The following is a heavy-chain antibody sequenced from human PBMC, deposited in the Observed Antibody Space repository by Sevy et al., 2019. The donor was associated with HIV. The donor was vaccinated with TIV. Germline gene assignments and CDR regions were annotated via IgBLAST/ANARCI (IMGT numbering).Heavy chain of an antibody. CDR1: GVTFSSYS. CDR3: SSERGADYFVVVVAATQSYYGMDV. D-gene: IGHD2-15*01. J-gene: IGHJ6*02. Sequence: GGSLRLSCAASGVTFSSYSMNWVRQAPGKGLEWVSYISSSSSTIYYADSVKGRFTISRDNAKNSLYLQMNSLRAEDTAVYYCSSERGADYFVVVVAATQSYYGMDVWGQGITVTVSS. CDR2: ISSSSSTI. V-gene: IGHV3-48*01.